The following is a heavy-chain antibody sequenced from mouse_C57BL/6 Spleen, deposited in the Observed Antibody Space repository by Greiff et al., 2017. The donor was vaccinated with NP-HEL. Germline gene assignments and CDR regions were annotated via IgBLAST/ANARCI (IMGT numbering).Heavy chain of an antibody. V-gene: IGHV1-26*01. CDR3: ATYGGYFDY. Sequence: EVKLQQSGPELVKPGASVKISCKASGYTFTDYYMNWVKQSHGKSLEWIGDINPNNGGTSYNQKFKGKATLTVDKSSSTAYMELRSLTSEDSAVYYCATYGGYFDYWGQGTTLTVSS. CDR2: INPNNGGT. D-gene: IGHD1-1*01. J-gene: IGHJ2*01. CDR1: GYTFTDYY.